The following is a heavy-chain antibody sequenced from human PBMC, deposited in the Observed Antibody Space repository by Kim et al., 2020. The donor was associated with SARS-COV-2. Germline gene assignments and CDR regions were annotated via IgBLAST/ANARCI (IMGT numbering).Heavy chain of an antibody. D-gene: IGHD2-2*01. Sequence: NPSLKSRVTISVDTSKNQCSLKLSSVTAADTAVYYCARGAAARGYYFDYWGQGTLVTVSS. CDR3: ARGAAARGYYFDY. J-gene: IGHJ4*02. V-gene: IGHV4-34*01.